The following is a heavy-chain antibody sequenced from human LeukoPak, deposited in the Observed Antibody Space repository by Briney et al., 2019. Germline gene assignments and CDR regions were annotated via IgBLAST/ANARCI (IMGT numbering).Heavy chain of an antibody. CDR1: GGTFSSYA. V-gene: IGHV1-69*04. CDR3: ARVERAVAGNFDY. D-gene: IGHD6-19*01. J-gene: IGHJ4*02. Sequence: SVKVSCKASGGTFSSYAISWVRQAPGQGLEWMGRIIPILGIANYAQKFQGRVTITADKSTSTAYMELSSLRSEDTAVYYCARVERAVAGNFDYWGQGTLVTVPS. CDR2: IIPILGIA.